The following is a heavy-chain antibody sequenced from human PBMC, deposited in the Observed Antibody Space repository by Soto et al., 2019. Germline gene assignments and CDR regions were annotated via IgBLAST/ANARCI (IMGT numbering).Heavy chain of an antibody. V-gene: IGHV1-18*01. Sequence: ASMKVSCKASGYTFTSYGISWVRQAPGQGLEWMGWISAYNGNTNYAQKLQGRVTMTTDTSTSTAYMELRSLRSDDTAVYYCARDTVYDFWSGYPRAPYYYYYYGMDVWGQGTTVTVSS. CDR1: GYTFTSYG. J-gene: IGHJ6*02. CDR3: ARDTVYDFWSGYPRAPYYYYYYGMDV. D-gene: IGHD3-3*01. CDR2: ISAYNGNT.